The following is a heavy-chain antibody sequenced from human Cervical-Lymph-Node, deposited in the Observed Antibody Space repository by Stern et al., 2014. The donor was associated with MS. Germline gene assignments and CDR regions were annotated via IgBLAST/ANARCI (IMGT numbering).Heavy chain of an antibody. CDR1: GYVFSSYA. D-gene: IGHD1-26*01. J-gene: IGHJ6*02. CDR3: ARDPRVGTSETLYYYGLDV. V-gene: IGHV3-30*04. Sequence: MQLVESGGAVVQPGRSLRLSCAASGYVFSSYALHWVRQAPGQGLEWVAVISYDGKDKFHADFVKGRFTISRDNSKDTLFLQMNSLRQEDTAVYYCARDPRVGTSETLYYYGLDVWGQGTTVTVSS. CDR2: ISYDGKDK.